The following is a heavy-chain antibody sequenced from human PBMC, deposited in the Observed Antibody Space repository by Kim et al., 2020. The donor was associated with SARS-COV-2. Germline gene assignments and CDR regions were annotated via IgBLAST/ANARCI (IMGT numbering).Heavy chain of an antibody. D-gene: IGHD2-2*01. CDR3: ARDVRGRYCSSTSCSRSYYYGMDV. Sequence: GGSLRLSCAASGFTFSDHYMDWVRQAPGKGLEWVGRTRNKANSYTTEYAASVKGRFTISRDDSKNSLYLQMNSLKTEDTAVYYCARDVRGRYCSSTSCSRSYYYGMDVWGQGTTVTVSS. V-gene: IGHV3-72*01. CDR2: TRNKANSYTT. CDR1: GFTFSDHY. J-gene: IGHJ6*02.